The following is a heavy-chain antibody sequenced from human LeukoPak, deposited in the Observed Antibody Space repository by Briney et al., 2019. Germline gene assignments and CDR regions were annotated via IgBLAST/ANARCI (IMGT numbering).Heavy chain of an antibody. D-gene: IGHD3-9*01. CDR1: AFTFSRHW. CDR3: SRDDWGPGDH. J-gene: IGHJ4*02. CDR2: INLGGREK. V-gene: IGHV3-7*01. Sequence: SGGSLRLSCATSAFTFSRHWMSWVRQAPGRGLEWVANINLGGREKYYVDSVKGRFTISRDNAMNSLFLHMNSLRGEDTAVYYCSRDDWGPGDHWGQGTLVTVSS.